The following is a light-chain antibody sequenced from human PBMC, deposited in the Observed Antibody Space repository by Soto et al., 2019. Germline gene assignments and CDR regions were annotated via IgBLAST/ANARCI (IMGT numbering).Light chain of an antibody. J-gene: IGLJ1*01. CDR1: SSDIGTYNL. CDR2: EVS. Sequence: QSVLTQSASVSGSPGQSITISCTGTSSDIGTYNLVSWYQQHPGKAPKLMIYEVSKRPSGVSDRFSGSKSGNTASLTISGLQAEDEADYYCCSYAGSSYVFVAGTKVTVL. V-gene: IGLV2-23*02. CDR3: CSYAGSSYV.